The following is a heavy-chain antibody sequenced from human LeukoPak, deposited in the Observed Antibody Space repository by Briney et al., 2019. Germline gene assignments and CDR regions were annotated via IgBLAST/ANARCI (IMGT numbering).Heavy chain of an antibody. Sequence: GASVKVSCKASGYTFTGYYMHWVRQAPGQGLEWMGWINPNSGGTNYQGRVTMTRDTSISTAYMELSRLRSDDTAVYYCAREGLFRNWFDPWGQGTLVTVSS. CDR1: GYTFTGYY. CDR3: AREGLFRNWFDP. CDR2: INPNSGGT. V-gene: IGHV1-2*02. J-gene: IGHJ5*02.